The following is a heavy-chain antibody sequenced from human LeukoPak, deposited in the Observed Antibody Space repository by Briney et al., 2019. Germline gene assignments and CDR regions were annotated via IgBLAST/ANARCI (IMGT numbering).Heavy chain of an antibody. Sequence: GGSPRLSCAASGFPFSTYAMSWVRQAPGKGLEWVSSIRGSDGSTYYADSVKGRFAISRDNTKNTLYLQMNSLRAEDTAVYYCAKDVYGDYGGLDYWGQGTLVSVSS. CDR3: AKDVYGDYGGLDY. V-gene: IGHV3-23*01. D-gene: IGHD4-17*01. CDR1: GFPFSTYA. CDR2: IRGSDGST. J-gene: IGHJ4*02.